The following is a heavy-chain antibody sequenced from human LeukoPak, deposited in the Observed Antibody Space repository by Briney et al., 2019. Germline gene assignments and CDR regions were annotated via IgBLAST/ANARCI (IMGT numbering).Heavy chain of an antibody. J-gene: IGHJ6*02. CDR2: IKQDGSEK. CDR1: GTTFSRYW. V-gene: IGHV3-7*01. CDR3: ARDNYYTMDV. Sequence: GGSLRLSCEAAGTTFSRYWMNWVRQAPGKGLEWVANIKQDGSEKYYVDSVKGRFTISRDNAKNSLYLQMNSLRAEDTAVYYCARDNYYTMDVWGQGTTVTVSS.